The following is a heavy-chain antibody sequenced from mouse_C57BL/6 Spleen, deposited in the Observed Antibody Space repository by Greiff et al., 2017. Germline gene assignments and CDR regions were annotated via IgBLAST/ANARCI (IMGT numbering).Heavy chain of an antibody. D-gene: IGHD2-12*01. CDR1: GFPITSGYY. Sequence: VQLQQSGPGLVKPSQSLFLTCSITGFPITSGYYWIWIRQSPGKPLEWMGYITHSGETFYNPSLQSPISITRETSKNQFFLQLNSVTTEDTAMYYCAGGYEGYFDVWGTGTTVTVSS. CDR2: ITHSGET. CDR3: AGGYEGYFDV. J-gene: IGHJ1*03. V-gene: IGHV12-3*01.